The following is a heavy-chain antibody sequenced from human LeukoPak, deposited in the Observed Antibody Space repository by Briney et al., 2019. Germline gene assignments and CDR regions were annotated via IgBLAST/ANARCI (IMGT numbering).Heavy chain of an antibody. D-gene: IGHD6-13*01. CDR2: IIPILGIA. CDR1: GGTFSSYT. Sequence: SVKVSCKASGGTFSSYTISWVRQAPGQGLEWMGRIIPILGIANYAQEFQGRVTITADKSTSTAYMELSSLRSEDTAVYCCAAGSSWYSGSWGQGTLVTVSS. CDR3: AAGSSWYSGS. V-gene: IGHV1-69*02. J-gene: IGHJ4*02.